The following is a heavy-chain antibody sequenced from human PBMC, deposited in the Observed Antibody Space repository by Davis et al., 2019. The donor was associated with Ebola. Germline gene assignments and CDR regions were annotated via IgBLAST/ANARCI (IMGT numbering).Heavy chain of an antibody. CDR3: ARDSGGYCSSTTCQAWFDP. CDR1: GYTFTSNY. J-gene: IGHJ5*02. Sequence: ASVKVSCKTSGYTFTSNYIQWVRQAPGQGLEWMGRINPSGGSTSYAQKFQGRVTMTRDTSTSTVYMELTSLRSEDTAIYFCARDSGGYCSSTTCQAWFDPWGQGTLVTVSS. V-gene: IGHV1-46*01. CDR2: INPSGGST. D-gene: IGHD2-2*01.